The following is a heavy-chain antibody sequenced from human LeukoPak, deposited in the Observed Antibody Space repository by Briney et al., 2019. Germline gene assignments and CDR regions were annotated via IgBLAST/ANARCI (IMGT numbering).Heavy chain of an antibody. CDR1: GASISISY. D-gene: IGHD3-9*01. J-gene: IGHJ4*02. CDR3: ARFYDVLTGFDY. CDR2: INDSGNT. V-gene: IGHV4-59*01. Sequence: NPSETLSLTCTVSGASISISYWSWIRQPPGKGLEWIGYINDSGNTNRNPSLKSRVTMSVDASKNQFSLKLSSVTAADTGVYYCARFYDVLTGFDYWGQGTLVIVSS.